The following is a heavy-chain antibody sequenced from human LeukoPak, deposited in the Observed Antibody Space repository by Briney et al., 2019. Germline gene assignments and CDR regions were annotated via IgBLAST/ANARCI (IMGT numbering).Heavy chain of an antibody. Sequence: SETLSLTCAVYGGSFSGYYWSWIRQPPGKGLEWIGYIYYSGSTNYDPSLKSRVTISVDTSKNQFSLKLSSVTAADTAVYYCASRSGTGYYYYGMDVWGQGTTVTVSS. CDR3: ASRSGTGYYYYGMDV. CDR2: IYYSGST. J-gene: IGHJ6*02. V-gene: IGHV4-59*01. CDR1: GGSFSGYY. D-gene: IGHD1-14*01.